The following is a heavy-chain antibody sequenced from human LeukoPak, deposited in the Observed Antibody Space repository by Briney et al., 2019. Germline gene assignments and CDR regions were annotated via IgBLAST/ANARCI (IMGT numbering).Heavy chain of an antibody. Sequence: SVKVSCKASGYIFISYGISWVRQAPGQGLEWMGGIIPIFGTANYAQKFQGRVTITADESTSTAYMELSSLRSEDTAVYYCARDWPAALHAFDIWGQGTMVTVSS. CDR2: IIPIFGTA. D-gene: IGHD6-25*01. V-gene: IGHV1-69*13. CDR1: GYIFISYG. CDR3: ARDWPAALHAFDI. J-gene: IGHJ3*02.